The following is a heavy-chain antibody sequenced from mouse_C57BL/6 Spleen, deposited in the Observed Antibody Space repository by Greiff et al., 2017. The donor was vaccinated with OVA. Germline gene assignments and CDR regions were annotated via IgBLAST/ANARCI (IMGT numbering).Heavy chain of an antibody. Sequence: QVQLQQSGPGLVQPSQSLSITCTVSGFSLTSYGVHWVRQSPGKGLEWLGVIWSGGSTDYTAAFISRLSISKDNSKSQVFFKKNSLLADDTAIYYCAREITTGGGYAMDYWGQGTSVTVSS. V-gene: IGHV2-2*01. CDR3: AREITTGGGYAMDY. CDR2: IWSGGST. J-gene: IGHJ4*01. CDR1: GFSLTSYG. D-gene: IGHD1-1*01.